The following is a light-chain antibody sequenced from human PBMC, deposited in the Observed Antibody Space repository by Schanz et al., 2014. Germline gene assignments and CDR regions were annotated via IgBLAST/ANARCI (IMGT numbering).Light chain of an antibody. Sequence: DIVLTQSPATLSLSPGERATLSCRASQSVSSYLAWYQQKPGQAPRLLISDVSDRATGIPARFSGSGSGTDFTLTISSLEPEDFAVYYCQHYGSSPITFGGGTKVEIK. V-gene: IGKV3-11*01. CDR3: QHYGSSPIT. CDR2: DVS. J-gene: IGKJ4*01. CDR1: QSVSSY.